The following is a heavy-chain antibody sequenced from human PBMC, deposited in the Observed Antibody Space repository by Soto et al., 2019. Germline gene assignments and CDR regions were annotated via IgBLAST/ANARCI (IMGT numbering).Heavy chain of an antibody. CDR1: GFTFSSYG. J-gene: IGHJ6*03. CDR3: ARDHQEYYYYYYYMDV. Sequence: PGGSLRLSCAASGFTFSSYGMHWVRQAPGKGLEWVAVIWYDGSNKYYADSVKGRFTISRDNSKNTLYLQMNSLRAEDTAVYYCARDHQEYYYYYYYMDVWGKGTTVTVSS. CDR2: IWYDGSNK. V-gene: IGHV3-33*01.